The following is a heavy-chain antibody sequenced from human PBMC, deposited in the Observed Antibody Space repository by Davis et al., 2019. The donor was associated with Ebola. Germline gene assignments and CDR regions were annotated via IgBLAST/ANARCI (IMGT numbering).Heavy chain of an antibody. CDR1: GGSFNGYY. J-gene: IGHJ5*02. Sequence: SQTLSLTCAVYGGSFNGYYWNWIRQPPGKGLEWIGEINHRGSTNYNPSLKSRVTISADTSKNQYSLKLTSVTAADTALYYCARGRGYSWFDPWGQGTLVTVSS. CDR3: ARGRGYSWFDP. V-gene: IGHV4-34*01. CDR2: INHRGST. D-gene: IGHD5-12*01.